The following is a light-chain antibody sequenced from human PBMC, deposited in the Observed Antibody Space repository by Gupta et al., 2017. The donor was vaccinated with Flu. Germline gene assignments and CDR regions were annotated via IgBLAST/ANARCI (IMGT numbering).Light chain of an antibody. J-gene: IGLJ3*02. V-gene: IGLV6-57*03. CDR3: PYSGDGYTV. CDR2: EDD. Sequence: NFMLTQPHSVSESPGKTATISRTRSSGSIANYYVQWYQQRPGSAPTTVIYEDDQRPSGVPERFSGSIYSSSNSVSLTSYGLATEDESYYYSPYSGDGYTVFGGGTKLTVL. CDR1: SGSIANYY.